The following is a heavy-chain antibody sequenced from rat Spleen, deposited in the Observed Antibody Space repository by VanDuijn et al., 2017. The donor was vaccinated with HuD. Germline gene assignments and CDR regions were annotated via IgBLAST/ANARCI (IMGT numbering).Heavy chain of an antibody. CDR2: ISSGGNT. D-gene: IGHD1-9*01. CDR3: TREGHTMDRTTYWFAY. Sequence: QVHLKESGPGLVQPSQTLSLTCTVSGFALTSNGVSWVRQPPGKGLEWIAAISSGGNTYYSSTLKSRLSISRDTSKSQVFLKMYSLQTEDTAIYFCTREGHTMDRTTYWFAYWGQGTLVTVSS. J-gene: IGHJ3*01. CDR1: GFALTSNG. V-gene: IGHV2S12*01.